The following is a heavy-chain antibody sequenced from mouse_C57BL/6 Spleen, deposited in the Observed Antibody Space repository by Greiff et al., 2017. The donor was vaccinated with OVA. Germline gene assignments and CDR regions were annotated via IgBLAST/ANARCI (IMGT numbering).Heavy chain of an antibody. J-gene: IGHJ4*01. D-gene: IGHD1-1*01. V-gene: IGHV7-3*01. Sequence: EVQLVESGGGLVQPGGSLSLSCAASGFTFTDYYMSWVRQPPGKALEWLGFIRNKANGYTKEYSASVKGRFTISRDNSQSILYLQMNALRAEDSATYYCARYYYGSRRYYDMDYWGQGTSVTVSS. CDR3: ARYYYGSRRYYDMDY. CDR1: GFTFTDYY. CDR2: IRNKANGYTK.